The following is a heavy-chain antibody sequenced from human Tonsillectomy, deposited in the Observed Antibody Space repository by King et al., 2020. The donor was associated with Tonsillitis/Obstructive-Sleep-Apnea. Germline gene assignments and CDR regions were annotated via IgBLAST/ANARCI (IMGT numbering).Heavy chain of an antibody. Sequence: VQLVEPGAEVKRPGASVRVSCKASGYAFTSYYIYWILQAPGQGLEWMGFINPSDGSTNFAQKFQGRVTMTRDKSTDTVYMEVTSLRSEDTAVYFCARSYGSGDYWGQGTLVTVSS. J-gene: IGHJ4*02. CDR2: INPSDGST. V-gene: IGHV1-46*01. CDR1: GYAFTSYY. D-gene: IGHD3-10*01. CDR3: ARSYGSGDY.